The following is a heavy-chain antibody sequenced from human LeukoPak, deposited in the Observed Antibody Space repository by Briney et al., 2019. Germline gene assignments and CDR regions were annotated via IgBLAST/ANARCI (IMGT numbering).Heavy chain of an antibody. CDR1: GFTFNNFP. V-gene: IGHV3-23*01. CDR3: GKDWKVDS. Sequence: PGGSLRLSCAASGFTFNNFPMTWVPQAPGKGLEWVSAISEDGGDRKSAASVRGRFTISRDDSKSTLYLQMNSLRVEDTAIYYCGKDWKVDSWGGGTVLTVSS. J-gene: IGHJ4*02. CDR2: ISEDGGDR. D-gene: IGHD1-1*01.